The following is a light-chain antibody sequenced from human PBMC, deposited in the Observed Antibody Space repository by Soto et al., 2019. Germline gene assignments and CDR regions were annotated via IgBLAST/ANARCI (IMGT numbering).Light chain of an antibody. CDR2: VVN. Sequence: QSVLTQPASVSGSPGQSITISCTGSSSDVGGYNYVSWYQQHPGKAPKLMISVVNNRPSGVSDRFSGSKSGNTASLTISGLQAEDEADYYCSSYTNSGTLVVFGGGTKLTVL. V-gene: IGLV2-14*01. J-gene: IGLJ2*01. CDR1: SSDVGGYNY. CDR3: SSYTNSGTLVV.